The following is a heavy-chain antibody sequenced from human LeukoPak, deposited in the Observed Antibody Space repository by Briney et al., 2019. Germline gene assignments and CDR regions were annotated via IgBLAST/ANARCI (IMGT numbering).Heavy chain of an antibody. CDR2: IKQDGSEK. D-gene: IGHD1-7*01. J-gene: IGHJ4*02. V-gene: IGHV3-7*01. Sequence: GGSLRLSCAASGFTFSSYWMSWVRQAPGQGLEWVANIKQDGSEKHYVDSVKGRFTISRDNAKSSLFLQMDSLRAEDSAVYYCARALTGTTLDYWGQGTLVTVSS. CDR1: GFTFSSYW. CDR3: ARALTGTTLDY.